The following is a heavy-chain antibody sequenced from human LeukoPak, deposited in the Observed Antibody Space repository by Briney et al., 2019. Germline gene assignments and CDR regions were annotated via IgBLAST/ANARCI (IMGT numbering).Heavy chain of an antibody. CDR3: AKGVTAMAPYNWFDP. D-gene: IGHD5-18*01. Sequence: AGGSLRLSCAASGFTLSNAWMSWVRQAPGKGLEWVGRIKSKTDGGTTDYAAPVKARFTISRDDSKNTLYLQMNSLRAEDTAVYYCAKGVTAMAPYNWFDPWGQGTLVTVSS. CDR1: GFTLSNAW. J-gene: IGHJ5*02. V-gene: IGHV3-15*01. CDR2: IKSKTDGGTT.